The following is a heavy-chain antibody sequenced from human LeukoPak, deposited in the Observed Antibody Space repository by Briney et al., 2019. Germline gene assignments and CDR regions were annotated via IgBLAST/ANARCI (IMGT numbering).Heavy chain of an antibody. CDR1: GGSISSSGYY. CDR3: ARNKYYYGSGNYGVPNWFDP. J-gene: IGHJ5*02. V-gene: IGHV4-39*07. Sequence: PSETLSLTCTVSGGSISSSGYYWGWIRQPPGKGLEWIGSMYYSGSTYYNPSLKSRVTISVDTSKNHFSLKLSSVTAADTAVYYCARNKYYYGSGNYGVPNWFDPWGQGTVVTVSS. D-gene: IGHD3-10*01. CDR2: MYYSGST.